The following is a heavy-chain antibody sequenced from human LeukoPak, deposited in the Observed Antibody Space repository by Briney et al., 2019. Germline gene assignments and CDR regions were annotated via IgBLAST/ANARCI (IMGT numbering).Heavy chain of an antibody. J-gene: IGHJ4*02. CDR3: ARRRVGTHFDS. D-gene: IGHD1-14*01. Sequence: ASVKVSCKASGYTFTSYDINWVRQATGQGLEWMGWMNPKSGNTDYALKFQGRVTITRNTSISTAYMELSSLRSQDTAVYYCARRRVGTHFDSWGQGTLVTVSS. CDR2: MNPKSGNT. CDR1: GYTFTSYD. V-gene: IGHV1-8*03.